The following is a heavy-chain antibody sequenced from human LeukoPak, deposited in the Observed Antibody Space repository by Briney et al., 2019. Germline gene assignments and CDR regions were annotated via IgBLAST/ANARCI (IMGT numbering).Heavy chain of an antibody. CDR1: GFTFSSYA. J-gene: IGHJ4*02. CDR2: ISYDGSNK. CDR3: ATLTMIGLGYFDY. Sequence: GGSLRLSCAASGFTFSSYAMHWVRQAPGKGLEWVAVISYDGSNKYYADSVKGRFTISRDNSKNTLYLQMNSLRAEDTAVYYCATLTMIGLGYFDYWGQGTLVTVSS. V-gene: IGHV3-30-3*01. D-gene: IGHD3-22*01.